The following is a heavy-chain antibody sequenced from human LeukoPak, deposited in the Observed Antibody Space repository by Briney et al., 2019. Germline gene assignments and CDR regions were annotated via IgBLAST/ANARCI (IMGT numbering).Heavy chain of an antibody. CDR3: AKEGKVVDDAFDI. J-gene: IGHJ3*02. V-gene: IGHV3-23*01. D-gene: IGHD5-24*01. CDR2: ISSSSSNT. Sequence: PGGSLRLSCAASGFTFSSYSMNWVRQAPGKGLEWVSAISSSSSNTYYADSVKGRFTISRDNSKNTLYLQMNSLRAEDTAVYYCAKEGKVVDDAFDIWGQGTMVTVSS. CDR1: GFTFSSYS.